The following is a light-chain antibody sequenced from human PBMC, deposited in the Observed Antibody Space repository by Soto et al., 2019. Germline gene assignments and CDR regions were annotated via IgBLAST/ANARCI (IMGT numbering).Light chain of an antibody. V-gene: IGLV1-44*01. CDR3: AAWDDSLNGLYV. CDR1: SSNIGINT. Sequence: QSVLTQPPSASGTPGQRVTISCSGSSSNIGINTVNWYQQVPGTAPKLLIYTDNQRPSGVPDRCSGSKSGTSASLAISGLQSEDEADYYCAAWDDSLNGLYVFGTGTKVTGL. J-gene: IGLJ1*01. CDR2: TDN.